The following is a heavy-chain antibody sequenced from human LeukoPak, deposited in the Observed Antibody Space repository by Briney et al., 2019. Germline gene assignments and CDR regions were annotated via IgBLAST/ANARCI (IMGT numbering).Heavy chain of an antibody. CDR3: AGEIRDWYFDL. CDR1: GFTFSTYT. J-gene: IGHJ2*01. Sequence: PGGSLRLSCAASGFTFSTYTMNWVRQAPGKGLEWVSSISSSSSSIYYADSVKGRFSISRDNAKNSLYLQMNSLSAEDTAVYYCAGEIRDWYFDLWGRGTLVTVSS. V-gene: IGHV3-21*01. CDR2: ISSSSSSI. D-gene: IGHD3-10*01.